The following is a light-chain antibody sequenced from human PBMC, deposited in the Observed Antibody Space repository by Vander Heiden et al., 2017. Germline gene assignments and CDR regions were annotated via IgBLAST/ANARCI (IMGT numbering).Light chain of an antibody. V-gene: IGKV2-30*01. CDR3: MQGTHLPYT. Sequence: DVVMTQSPLSLPVTLGQPASISCRSSHSLVYSDGNIYLHWFQQRPGQSPRRLIYKVSDRDSGVPDRFSGSGSDTDFTLKVSRVEAEDIGIYYCMQGTHLPYTFGQGTKLEIK. CDR1: HSLVYSDGNIY. J-gene: IGKJ2*01. CDR2: KVS.